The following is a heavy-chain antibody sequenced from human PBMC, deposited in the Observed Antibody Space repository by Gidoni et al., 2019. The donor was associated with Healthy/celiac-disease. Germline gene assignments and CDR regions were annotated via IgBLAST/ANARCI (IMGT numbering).Heavy chain of an antibody. CDR1: GGSISSGGYY. CDR2: IYYSGST. V-gene: IGHV4-31*03. CDR3: ARTSGNYYDSSGYYYGGPAFDI. D-gene: IGHD3-22*01. J-gene: IGHJ3*02. Sequence: QVQLQESGPGLVKPSQTLSLTCTVSGGSISSGGYYWSWIRQHPGKGLEWIGYIYYSGSTYYNPSLKSRVTISVDTSKNQFSLKLSSVTAADTAVYYCARTSGNYYDSSGYYYGGPAFDIWGQGTMVTVSS.